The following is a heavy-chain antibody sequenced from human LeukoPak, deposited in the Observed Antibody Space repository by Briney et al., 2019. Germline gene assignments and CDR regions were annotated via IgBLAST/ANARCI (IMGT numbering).Heavy chain of an antibody. CDR1: GSSFSSYS. CDR3: RCYDSSGYLTD. J-gene: IGHJ4*02. CDR2: ISPSSSYK. Sequence: GGSLRLSCAASGSSFSSYSMNWVRQAPGKGLEWVSSISPSSSYKYYAESVKGRFTVSRDNAKNSLYLQMNSLRAEDTAVYYRRCYDSSGYLTDWGQGTLVTVSS. D-gene: IGHD3-22*01. V-gene: IGHV3-21*01.